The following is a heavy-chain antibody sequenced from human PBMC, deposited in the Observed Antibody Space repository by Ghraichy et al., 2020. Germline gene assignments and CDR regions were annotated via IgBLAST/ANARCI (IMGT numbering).Heavy chain of an antibody. V-gene: IGHV4-59*01. D-gene: IGHD3-10*01. CDR1: GDSISSYY. CDR3: SGWGTYYYGSGSYNWFDP. CDR2: IYYSGST. Sequence: SETLSLTCTVSGDSISSYYWSWIRQPPGKGLEWIGYIYYSGSTNYNPSLKSRVTISVDTSKNQFSLKLSSVTAADTAVYYCSGWGTYYYGSGSYNWFDPWGQGTLVTVSS. J-gene: IGHJ5*02.